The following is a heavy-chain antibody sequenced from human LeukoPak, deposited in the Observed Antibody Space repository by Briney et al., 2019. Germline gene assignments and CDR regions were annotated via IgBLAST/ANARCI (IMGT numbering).Heavy chain of an antibody. CDR1: GLTFSTTG. Sequence: PGGSLRLSCAVSGLTFSTTGLQWLRQAPGKGLEWVAIISPDGSTTFYTDSMKGRLTISRDNSNNTLYLQMNSLRLEDTALYYCATEGKEWTNFDDWGQGTLVTVSS. CDR3: ATEGKEWTNFDD. CDR2: ISPDGSTT. J-gene: IGHJ4*02. D-gene: IGHD3-3*01. V-gene: IGHV3-30*04.